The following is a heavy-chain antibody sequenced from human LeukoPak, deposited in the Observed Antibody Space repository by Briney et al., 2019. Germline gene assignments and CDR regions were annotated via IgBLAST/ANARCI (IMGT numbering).Heavy chain of an antibody. V-gene: IGHV1-46*01. J-gene: IGHJ4*02. Sequence: ASVKVSCKASGYTLTSYYMHWVRQAPGQGLEWMGMINPNGGAPSYAQKFQDRVTMTGDTSTSTAYMEVSSLRSEDTAVYYCARKVYASNDYYYEYYLDYWGQGTLVTVSS. D-gene: IGHD3-22*01. CDR2: INPNGGAP. CDR3: ARKVYASNDYYYEYYLDY. CDR1: GYTLTSYY.